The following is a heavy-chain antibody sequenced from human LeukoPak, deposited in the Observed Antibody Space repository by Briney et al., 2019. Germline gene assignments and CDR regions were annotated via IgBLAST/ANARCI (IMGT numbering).Heavy chain of an antibody. CDR1: ADSFSSHY. J-gene: IGHJ4*02. CDR2: ISYIGST. Sequence: KPSETLSLTCAVSADSFSSHYWTWIRQPPGKGLEWIGYISYIGSTNYNPSLKSRVTISIDTSKNQFSLKLSSVTAADTAVYYCARSGTAMVVTFDYWGQGTLVTVSS. D-gene: IGHD5-18*01. V-gene: IGHV4-59*08. CDR3: ARSGTAMVVTFDY.